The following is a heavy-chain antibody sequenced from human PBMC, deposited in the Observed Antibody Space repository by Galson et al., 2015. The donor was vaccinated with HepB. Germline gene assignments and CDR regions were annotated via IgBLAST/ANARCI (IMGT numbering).Heavy chain of an antibody. CDR2: ISAYNGNT. D-gene: IGHD2-8*02. CDR1: GYTFTSYG. V-gene: IGHV1-18*01. Sequence: SVKVSCKASGYTFTSYGISWVRQAPGQGLEWMGWISAYNGNTNYAQKLQGRVTMTTDTSTSTAYMELRSLRSDDTAVYYCARDLRGYCTGGVCYTPGGRPYYFDYWGQGTLVTVSS. J-gene: IGHJ4*02. CDR3: ARDLRGYCTGGVCYTPGGRPYYFDY.